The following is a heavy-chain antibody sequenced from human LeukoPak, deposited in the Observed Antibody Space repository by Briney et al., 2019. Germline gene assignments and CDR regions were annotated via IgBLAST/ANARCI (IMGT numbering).Heavy chain of an antibody. J-gene: IGHJ4*02. CDR2: IYSGGST. Sequence: GGSLRLSRAASGFTVSSNYMSWVRQAPGKGLEWVSVIYSGGSTYYADSVKGRFTISRDNSKNTLYLQMNSLRAEDTAVYYCARGGYKGLYYFDYWGQGTLVTVSS. CDR3: ARGGYKGLYYFDY. D-gene: IGHD5-24*01. CDR1: GFTVSSNY. V-gene: IGHV3-53*01.